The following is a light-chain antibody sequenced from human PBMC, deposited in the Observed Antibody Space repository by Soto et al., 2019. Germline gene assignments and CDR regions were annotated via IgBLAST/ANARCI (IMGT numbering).Light chain of an antibody. CDR3: SSYTISNTPPGV. CDR1: SSDVGAYNY. J-gene: IGLJ1*01. V-gene: IGLV2-14*01. CDR2: DVS. Sequence: QSALTQPASVSGSPGQSITISCTGTSSDVGAYNYVPWYQQHPGKAPKLMIYDVSNRPSGVSNRFSGSKSGNTASLTISGLQAEDEAVYYCSSYTISNTPPGVFGTGTKVTVL.